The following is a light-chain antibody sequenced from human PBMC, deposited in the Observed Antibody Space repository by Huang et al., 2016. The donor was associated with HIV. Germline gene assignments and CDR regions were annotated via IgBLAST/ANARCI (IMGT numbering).Light chain of an antibody. CDR3: QQYGSLSPFT. CDR2: GAS. J-gene: IGKJ2*01. V-gene: IGKV3-20*01. CDR1: QSVSNTY. Sequence: EIVLTQSPGTLSLSPGDRAILSCRASQSVSNTYLAWYQQNPGQAPMRLIYGASNRANGIPDRFSGSGCGTDFTLTISRLEPEDFGVYYCQQYGSLSPFTFGQGTKLEIQ.